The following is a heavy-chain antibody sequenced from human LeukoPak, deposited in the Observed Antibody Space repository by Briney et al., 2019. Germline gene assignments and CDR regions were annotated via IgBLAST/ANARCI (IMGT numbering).Heavy chain of an antibody. D-gene: IGHD3-10*01. CDR2: INHSGST. CDR1: GGSFSGYY. V-gene: IGHV4-34*01. J-gene: IGHJ5*02. Sequence: SETLSLTCSVYGGSFSGYYWSWIRQPPGKGLEWIGEINHSGSTNYNPSLKSRVTISVDTSKNQFSLKLSSVTAADTAVYYCARGSNYYDSGKGWFDPWGQGTLVTVSS. CDR3: ARGSNYYDSGKGWFDP.